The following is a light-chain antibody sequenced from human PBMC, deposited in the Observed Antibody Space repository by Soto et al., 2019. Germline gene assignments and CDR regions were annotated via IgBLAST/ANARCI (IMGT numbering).Light chain of an antibody. CDR1: TGAVTGGYY. CDR2: STS. CDR3: LLYYGGAQLI. Sequence: QTVGTQEPSLTVSPGGTVTLTCASSTGAVTGGYYPNWFQRKPGQAPRPLIYSTSNKHSWTPARFSGSLLGGKAALTLSGVQPEDEAEYYCLLYYGGAQLIFGGGTQLTV. J-gene: IGLJ2*01. V-gene: IGLV7-43*01.